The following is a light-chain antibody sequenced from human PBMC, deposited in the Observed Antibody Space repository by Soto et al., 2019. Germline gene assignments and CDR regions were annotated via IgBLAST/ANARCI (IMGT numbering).Light chain of an antibody. CDR3: LQYGSSPFT. CDR1: QSVSSPY. V-gene: IGKV3-20*01. J-gene: IGKJ3*01. CDR2: GAS. Sequence: EVVLTQSPVTLSLSPGERATLSCRASQSVSSPYLAWYQQKPGQPPRLLIYGASSRATDIPDSFIGSGSGTEFTLTLPRLAPEGFAMYSCLQYGSSPFTFGPGTKVDI.